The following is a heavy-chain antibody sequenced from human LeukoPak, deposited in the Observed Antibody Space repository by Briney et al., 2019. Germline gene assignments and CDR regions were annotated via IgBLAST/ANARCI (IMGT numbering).Heavy chain of an antibody. Sequence: GASVKVSCKASGGTFSSYAISWVRQAPGQGLEWMGGIIPIFGTANYAQKFQGRVTITADKSTSTAYMELSSLRSEDTAVYYCASGEDYGSGSYYNLGYWGQGTLVTVSS. J-gene: IGHJ4*02. CDR2: IIPIFGTA. CDR1: GGTFSSYA. V-gene: IGHV1-69*06. CDR3: ASGEDYGSGSYYNLGY. D-gene: IGHD3-10*01.